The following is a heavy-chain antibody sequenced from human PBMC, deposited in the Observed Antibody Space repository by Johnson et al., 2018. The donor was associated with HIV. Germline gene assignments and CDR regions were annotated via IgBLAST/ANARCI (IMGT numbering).Heavy chain of an antibody. Sequence: VQLVESGGGLVQPGGSLRLSCAASGFTVSINYMSWVRQAPGKGLEWVSVIYSGGSTYYADPVKGRFTISRDNSKNTLYLQMNSLRTEDTAVYYCARGLLAGNDAFDIWGQGTMVTVSS. D-gene: IGHD6-13*01. J-gene: IGHJ3*02. CDR1: GFTVSINY. CDR3: ARGLLAGNDAFDI. V-gene: IGHV3-53*01. CDR2: IYSGGST.